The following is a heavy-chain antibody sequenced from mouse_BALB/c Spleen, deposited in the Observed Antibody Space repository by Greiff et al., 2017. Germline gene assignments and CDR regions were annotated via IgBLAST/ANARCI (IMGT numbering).Heavy chain of an antibody. Sequence: EESGPGLVKPSQSLSLTCSVTGYSITSGYYWNWIRQFPGNKLEWMGYISYDGSNNYNPSLKNRISITRDTSKNQFFLKLNSVTTEDTATYYCAINRYFDVWGAGTTVTVSS. CDR1: GYSITSGYY. CDR2: ISYDGSN. V-gene: IGHV3-6*02. CDR3: AINRYFDV. J-gene: IGHJ1*01.